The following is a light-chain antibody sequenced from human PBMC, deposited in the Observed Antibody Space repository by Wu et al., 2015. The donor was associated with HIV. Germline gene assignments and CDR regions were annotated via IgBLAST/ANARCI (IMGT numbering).Light chain of an antibody. CDR3: QQYGSSPLT. Sequence: EIVLTQSPATLSLSPGERATLSCGASQSVRSSYVAWYQQKPGLAPRLFIYDTSSRATGIPDRFSGSGSGTGFTLTISRLEPEDFAVYYCQQYGSSPLTFGGGTKVEIK. J-gene: IGKJ4*01. V-gene: IGKV3D-20*01. CDR1: QSVRSSY. CDR2: DTS.